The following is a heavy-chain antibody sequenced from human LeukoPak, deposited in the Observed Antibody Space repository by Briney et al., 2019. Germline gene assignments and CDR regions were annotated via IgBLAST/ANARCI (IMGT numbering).Heavy chain of an antibody. CDR3: AKATAGTFDY. D-gene: IGHD6-13*01. Sequence: HPGGSLRLSCAASGFTFDDYAMHWVRQAPGKGLEWVSGISWNSGSIGYADSVKGRFTISRDSAKNSLYLQMNSLRAEDTALYYCAKATAGTFDYWGQGTLVTVPS. CDR2: ISWNSGSI. CDR1: GFTFDDYA. V-gene: IGHV3-9*01. J-gene: IGHJ4*02.